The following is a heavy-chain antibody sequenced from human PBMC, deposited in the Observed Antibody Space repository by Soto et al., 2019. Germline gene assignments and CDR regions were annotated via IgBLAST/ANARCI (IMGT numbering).Heavy chain of an antibody. Sequence: SETLSLTCTVSGGTIISGVYYWSWIRQHPGKGLEWIGYIYYSGSTYYNPSLKSRVTISVDTSKNQFSLKLSSVTAADTAVYYCARDLWEKYYYDSSGYPSVAGMDVWGQGTTVTVSS. V-gene: IGHV4-31*03. D-gene: IGHD3-22*01. CDR3: ARDLWEKYYYDSSGYPSVAGMDV. CDR1: GGTIISGVYY. J-gene: IGHJ6*02. CDR2: IYYSGST.